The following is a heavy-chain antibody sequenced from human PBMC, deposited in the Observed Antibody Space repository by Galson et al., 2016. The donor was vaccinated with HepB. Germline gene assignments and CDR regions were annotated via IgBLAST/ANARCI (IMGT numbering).Heavy chain of an antibody. CDR2: INNSGTT. V-gene: IGHV4-34*01. Sequence: SETLSLTCAVYGGSFSLYYWSWIRQTPEKGLEWIGEINNSGTTRYNPSLKSRVLISLFTSRDPLSSDHFSLRLDSVTAADSAVYYCARGGRRRAVLNSSSYSAFDPWGQGTLVTVSS. D-gene: IGHD3-10*01. CDR1: GGSFSLYY. CDR3: ARGGRRRAVLNSSSYSAFDP. J-gene: IGHJ5*02.